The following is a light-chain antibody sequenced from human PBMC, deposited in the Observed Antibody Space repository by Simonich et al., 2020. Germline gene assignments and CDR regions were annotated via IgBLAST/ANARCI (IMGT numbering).Light chain of an antibody. J-gene: IGKJ1*01. V-gene: IGKV3D-20*01. CDR2: DAS. CDR1: QSVSSN. CDR3: QQYGSSRT. Sequence: EIVMTQSPATLSVSPGERATLSCRASQSVSSNLAWYQQKPGLAPRLLIYDASSRATGIPDRFSGSGSGTDFTLTISRLEPEDFAVYYCQQYGSSRTFGQGTKVEIK.